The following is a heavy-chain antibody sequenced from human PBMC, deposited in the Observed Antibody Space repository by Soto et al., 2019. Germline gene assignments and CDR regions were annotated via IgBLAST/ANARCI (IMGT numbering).Heavy chain of an antibody. Sequence: PSETLSLTCAVYGGSFSDHSWTWIRQSPGKGLEWIGDINHSGRVNYSPSLKSRVTISLDTSKNQFSLTLSAVTAEDTAMYYCSTRAYDTNGYYRFDHWGQGTLVTVSA. V-gene: IGHV4-34*01. CDR2: INHSGRV. J-gene: IGHJ5*01. CDR3: STRAYDTNGYYRFDH. D-gene: IGHD3-22*01. CDR1: GGSFSDHS.